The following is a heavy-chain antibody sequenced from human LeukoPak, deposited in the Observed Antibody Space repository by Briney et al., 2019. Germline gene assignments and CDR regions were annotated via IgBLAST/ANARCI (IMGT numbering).Heavy chain of an antibody. CDR1: GFTFSSYA. D-gene: IGHD3-3*01. CDR2: ISGSGGST. Sequence: GGSLRLSCAASGFTFSSYAMSWVRQAPGKGLEWVSAISGSGGSTYYADSVKGRFTISRDNSKNTLYLQMNSLRAEDTAVYYCAKDRITIFGVVEEDAFDIWGQGTMVTVSS. J-gene: IGHJ3*02. V-gene: IGHV3-23*01. CDR3: AKDRITIFGVVEEDAFDI.